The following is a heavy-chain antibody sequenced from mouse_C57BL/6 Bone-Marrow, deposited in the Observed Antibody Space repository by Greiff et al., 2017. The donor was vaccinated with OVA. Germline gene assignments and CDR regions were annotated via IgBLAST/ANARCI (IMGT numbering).Heavy chain of an antibody. J-gene: IGHJ2*01. V-gene: IGHV1-15*01. CDR3: TSPLVFDY. CDR2: IDPETGGT. Sequence: VKLMESGAELVRPGASVTLSCKASGYTFTDYEMHWVKQTPVHGLEWIGAIDPETGGTAYNQKFKGKAILTADKSSSTAYMELRSLTSEDSAVYYCTSPLVFDYWGQDTTLTVSS. CDR1: GYTFTDYE.